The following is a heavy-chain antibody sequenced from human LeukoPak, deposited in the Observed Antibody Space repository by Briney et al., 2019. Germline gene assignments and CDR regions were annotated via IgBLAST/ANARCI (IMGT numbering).Heavy chain of an antibody. Sequence: PSETLSLTCTVSGGSISGYYWSWIRQPPGKGLEWIGYIYYYGTTTYNPSLKNRVTISVDTSKNLFSLKLRSMTAADPAVYYCARDWRPFDCWGQGILVTVSS. CDR3: ARDWRPFDC. V-gene: IGHV4-59*12. CDR2: IYYYGTT. J-gene: IGHJ4*02. CDR1: GGSISGYY.